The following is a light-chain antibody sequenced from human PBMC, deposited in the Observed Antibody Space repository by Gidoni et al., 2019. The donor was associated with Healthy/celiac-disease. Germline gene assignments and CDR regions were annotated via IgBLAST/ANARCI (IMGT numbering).Light chain of an antibody. Sequence: DTQMTQPPSSLSASVGDRVTITSRARKRISSYLIWCQQKQGKAPKLLIYAASSLQSGVPSRFSGSGSGTDFTLTISSLQPEDFATYYCQQSYSTPPTFGQGTKVEIK. CDR1: KRISSY. CDR3: QQSYSTPPT. CDR2: AAS. J-gene: IGKJ1*01. V-gene: IGKV1-39*01.